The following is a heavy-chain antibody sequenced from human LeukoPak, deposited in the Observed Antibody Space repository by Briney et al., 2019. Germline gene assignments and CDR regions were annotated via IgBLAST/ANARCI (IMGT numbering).Heavy chain of an antibody. CDR2: IRSKADNYAT. V-gene: IGHV3-73*01. CDR1: GFTFSDSA. D-gene: IGHD4-17*01. CDR3: TGGTTVTTLDY. J-gene: IGHJ4*02. Sequence: PGGSLRLSCAASGFTFSDSAMHWVRQASGKGLEWVGRIRSKADNYATEFGGSVKGRFTISRDDSKNTAYLQMTSLKTEDTAVYYCTGGTTVTTLDYWGQGTLVTVSS.